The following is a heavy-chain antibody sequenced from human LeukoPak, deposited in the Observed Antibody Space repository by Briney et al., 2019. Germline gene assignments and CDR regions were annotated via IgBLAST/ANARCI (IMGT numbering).Heavy chain of an antibody. V-gene: IGHV3-30*19. D-gene: IGHD3-22*01. CDR3: ARQEARNYYYEGLDY. J-gene: IGHJ4*02. CDR1: GFTFSSYG. Sequence: GGSLRLSCAASGFTFSSYGMHWVRQAPGKGLEWVALISYNGGRKDYADSVKGRFTIDRDNFKNTVYLHMNSLRPDDTAIYFCARQEARNYYYEGLDYWGQGNLVTVSS. CDR2: ISYNGGRK.